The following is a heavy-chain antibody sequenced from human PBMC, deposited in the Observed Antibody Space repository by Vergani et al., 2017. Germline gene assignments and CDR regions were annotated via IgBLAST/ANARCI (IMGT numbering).Heavy chain of an antibody. CDR1: GAYVGSGGYY. CDR3: ARGDGSGSYPGY. D-gene: IGHD3-10*01. Sequence: QVQLQESGPGLVKASQTLFLTCSVSGAYVGSGGYYWSWIRQHPGKGLEWIGYIYYSGSTYYNPSLKSRVTISVDTSKNQFSLKLSSVTAADTAVYYCARGDGSGSYPGYWGQGTLVTVSS. J-gene: IGHJ4*02. V-gene: IGHV4-31*03. CDR2: IYYSGST.